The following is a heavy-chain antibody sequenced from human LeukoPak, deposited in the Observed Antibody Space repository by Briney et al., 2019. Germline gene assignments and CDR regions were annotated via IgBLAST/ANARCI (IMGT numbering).Heavy chain of an antibody. V-gene: IGHV3-7*01. D-gene: IGHD6-19*01. Sequence: GGFLRLSCAASEITFSSYWMSWGRKAPGKGLEWGANIKQDGIEKYYVGSVKGRFTIPTDNAKNSPYLQMKSLRAEDTAVYYCARVPYSSGWYGDYWGQGTLVTVSS. CDR3: ARVPYSSGWYGDY. CDR1: EITFSSYW. J-gene: IGHJ4*02. CDR2: IKQDGIEK.